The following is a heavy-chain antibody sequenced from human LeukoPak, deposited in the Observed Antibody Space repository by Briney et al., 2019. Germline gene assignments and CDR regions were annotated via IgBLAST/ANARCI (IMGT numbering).Heavy chain of an antibody. J-gene: IGHJ2*01. CDR1: GFTFSTYW. D-gene: IGHD3-16*01. Sequence: PGGSLRLSCGASGFTFSTYWMHWVRQAPGKGLVWVSQIKFDGSLASYADSVKGRFTISRDNAKNTLYLQMNSLGTEDTAAYYCVAGHYDSRMYFDLWGRGTLVTVSS. CDR3: VAGHYDSRMYFDL. CDR2: IKFDGSLA. V-gene: IGHV3-74*01.